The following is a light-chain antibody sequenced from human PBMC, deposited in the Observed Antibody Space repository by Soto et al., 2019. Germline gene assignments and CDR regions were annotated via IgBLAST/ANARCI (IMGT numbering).Light chain of an antibody. CDR2: ANN. V-gene: IGLV1-40*01. CDR3: QSYDSSLSGSLV. J-gene: IGLJ2*01. CDR1: SSNIGAGYN. Sequence: QSVLTQPPSVSGAPGQRVTISCTGSSSNIGAGYNVHWYQQLPGTAPKLLIHANNNRPSGVPDRFSGSKSGTSASLAITGLQAEDEADYYCQSYDSSLSGSLVFGGGTKLTVL.